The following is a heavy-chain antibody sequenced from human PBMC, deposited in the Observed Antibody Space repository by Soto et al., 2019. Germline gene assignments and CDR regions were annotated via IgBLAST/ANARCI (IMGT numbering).Heavy chain of an antibody. J-gene: IGHJ4*02. Sequence: SETLSVTCPVSGDSLSGSACFWGWIRQPPGKRLEWIGSIFYDGYTLYTPSLRSRVTISVDTSKNQFSLKLASVAAADTATYFCARLQAAVPHYWGQGTLVTVSS. D-gene: IGHD6-13*01. V-gene: IGHV4-39*01. CDR1: GDSLSGSACF. CDR3: ARLQAAVPHY. CDR2: IFYDGYT.